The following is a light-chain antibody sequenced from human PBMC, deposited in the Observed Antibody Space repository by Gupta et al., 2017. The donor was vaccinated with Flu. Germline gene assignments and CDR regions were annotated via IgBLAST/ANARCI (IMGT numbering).Light chain of an antibody. Sequence: GDRVTITCRASQSISSYLNWYQQKPGTAPRLLIYAASNLQRGVPSRFSGSGSGTDFTLTISSLQPEDFATYYCQQSDSTPSTFGPGTKVDI. V-gene: IGKV1-39*01. CDR1: QSISSY. CDR3: QQSDSTPST. CDR2: AAS. J-gene: IGKJ3*01.